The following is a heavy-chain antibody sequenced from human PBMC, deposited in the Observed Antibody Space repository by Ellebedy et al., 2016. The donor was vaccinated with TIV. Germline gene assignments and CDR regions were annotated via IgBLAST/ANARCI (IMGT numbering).Heavy chain of an antibody. J-gene: IGHJ4*02. D-gene: IGHD6-13*01. CDR3: ARGRSYSSRRADY. CDR1: GGTFSSYA. CDR2: INPNSGGT. Sequence: ASVKVSCKASGGTFSSYAISWVRQAPGQGLEWMGWINPNSGGTNYAQKFQGRVTMTRDTSISTAYMELSRLRSDDTAVYYCARGRSYSSRRADYWGQGTLVTVSS. V-gene: IGHV1-2*02.